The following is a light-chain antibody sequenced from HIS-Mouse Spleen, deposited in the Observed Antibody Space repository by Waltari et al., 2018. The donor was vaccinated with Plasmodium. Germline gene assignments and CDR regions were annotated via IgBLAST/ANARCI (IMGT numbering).Light chain of an antibody. J-gene: IGKJ4*01. Sequence: EIVLTQSPATLSLSPGERATTSCRASQRVSSDLAWYQPKPGQAPRLLIYDASNRATGIPARFRGSGSGTDFTLTISSLEPEDFAVYYCQQRSNWPRVLTFGGGTKVEIK. CDR3: QQRSNWPRVLT. CDR2: DAS. V-gene: IGKV3-11*01. CDR1: QRVSSD.